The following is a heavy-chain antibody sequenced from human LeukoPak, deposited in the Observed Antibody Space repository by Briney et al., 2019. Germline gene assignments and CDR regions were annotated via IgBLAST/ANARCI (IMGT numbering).Heavy chain of an antibody. CDR1: GGSISSYY. V-gene: IGHV4-59*01. Sequence: SETLSLTCTVSGGSISSYYWSWIRQPPGKGLEWIGYIYYSGSTNYNPSLKSRVTISVDTSKNQFSLKLSSVTAADTAVYYCARAVPSLDAFDIWGQGTMVTVST. D-gene: IGHD3-16*01. CDR2: IYYSGST. J-gene: IGHJ3*02. CDR3: ARAVPSLDAFDI.